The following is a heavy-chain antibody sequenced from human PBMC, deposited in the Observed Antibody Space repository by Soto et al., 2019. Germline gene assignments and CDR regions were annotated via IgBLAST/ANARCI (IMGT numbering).Heavy chain of an antibody. Sequence: EVQLVDTGGGLIQPGGSLRLSCAASGFTVSTNYMSWVRQAPGKWLEWVSLIYSGGSTYYADSVKGRFTISIDNSKNTLYRQINRLRAEDPAVYYCARRSRGYPYYFDYWGPGTLVPVSS. V-gene: IGHV3-53*02. D-gene: IGHD3-22*01. CDR2: IYSGGST. J-gene: IGHJ4*02. CDR1: GFTVSTNY. CDR3: ARRSRGYPYYFDY.